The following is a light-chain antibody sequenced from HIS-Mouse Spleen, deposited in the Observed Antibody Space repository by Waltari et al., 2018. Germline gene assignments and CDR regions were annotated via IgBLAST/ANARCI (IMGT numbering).Light chain of an antibody. Sequence: DIQMTQSPSSLSASVGDRVTITCQARQDISNYLNWYQQKPGQAPKLLIYDASNLETGVPSRFSGSGSGTDFTFTISSLQPEDIATYYCQQYDNLPSITFGQGTRLEIK. V-gene: IGKV1-33*01. CDR3: QQYDNLPSIT. CDR2: DAS. J-gene: IGKJ5*01. CDR1: QDISNY.